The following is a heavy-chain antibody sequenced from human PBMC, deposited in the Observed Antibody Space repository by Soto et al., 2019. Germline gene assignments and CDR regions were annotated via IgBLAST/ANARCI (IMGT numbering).Heavy chain of an antibody. V-gene: IGHV3-11*01. CDR3: ARVNYYGSGSQTPGFDY. D-gene: IGHD3-10*01. CDR1: GFTFSDYY. Sequence: TGGSLRLSCAASGFTFSDYYMSWIRQAPGKGLEWVSYISSSGSTIYYADSVKGRFTISRDNAKNSLYLQMNSLRAEDTAVYYCARVNYYGSGSQTPGFDYWGQGTLVTVSS. CDR2: ISSSGSTI. J-gene: IGHJ4*02.